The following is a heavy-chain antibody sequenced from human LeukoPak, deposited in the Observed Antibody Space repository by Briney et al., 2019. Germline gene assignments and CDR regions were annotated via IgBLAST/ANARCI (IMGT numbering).Heavy chain of an antibody. V-gene: IGHV1-24*01. CDR3: ASPVTSHTSSSRFSSSSYYYGMDV. CDR1: GYTLTELS. CDR2: FDPEDGET. Sequence: GASVKVSCKVSGYTLTELSMHWVRQAPGKGLEWMGGFDPEDGETIYAQKFQGRVTMTEDTSTDTAYMELSSLRSEDTAVYYCASPVTSHTSSSRFSSSSYYYGMDVWGQGTTVTVSS. J-gene: IGHJ6*02. D-gene: IGHD6-13*01.